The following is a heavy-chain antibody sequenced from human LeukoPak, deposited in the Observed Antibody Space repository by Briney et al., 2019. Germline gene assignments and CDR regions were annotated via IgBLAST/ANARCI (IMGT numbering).Heavy chain of an antibody. V-gene: IGHV4-39*01. CDR1: GGSISSSSYY. Sequence: SETLSLTCTVSGGSISSSSYYWGWIRQPPGKGLEWIGSVYYSGGTYYNPSLKSRVTISIDTSKNQFSLKVSSVTATDTAVYYCARLLVVEGFDFWGQGTLVTVSS. CDR3: ARLLVVEGFDF. J-gene: IGHJ4*02. D-gene: IGHD2-2*01. CDR2: VYYSGGT.